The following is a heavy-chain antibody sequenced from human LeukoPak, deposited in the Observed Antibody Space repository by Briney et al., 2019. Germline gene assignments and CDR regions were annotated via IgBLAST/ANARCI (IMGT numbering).Heavy chain of an antibody. CDR1: GFTFSAYW. J-gene: IGHJ3*02. CDR2: INSDGFSI. V-gene: IGHV3-74*01. D-gene: IGHD3-16*01. CDR3: ARFYGGSALDN. Sequence: QPGGSLRLSCAASGFTFSAYWMHWVRQAPGKGLVWVSRINSDGFSIAYADSVKDRFTISRDNAKNTLYLHMNSLRAEDTAVYYCARFYGGSALDNWGQGTMVTVSS.